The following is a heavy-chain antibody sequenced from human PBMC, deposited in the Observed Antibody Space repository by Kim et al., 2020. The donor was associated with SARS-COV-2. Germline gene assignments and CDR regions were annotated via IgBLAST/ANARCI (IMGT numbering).Heavy chain of an antibody. CDR3: AYHRDCSSTSCYETGSHFQH. Sequence: GGSLRLSCAASGFTFSSYAMSWVRQAPGKGLEWVSAISGSGGSTYYADSVKGRFTISRDNSKNTLYLQMNSLRAEDTAVYYCAYHRDCSSTSCYETGSHFQHWGQGTLVTVSS. CDR2: ISGSGGST. V-gene: IGHV3-23*01. J-gene: IGHJ1*01. D-gene: IGHD2-2*01. CDR1: GFTFSSYA.